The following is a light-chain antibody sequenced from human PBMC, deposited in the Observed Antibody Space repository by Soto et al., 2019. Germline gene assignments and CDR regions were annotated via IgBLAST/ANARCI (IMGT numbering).Light chain of an antibody. CDR1: QSVSSN. CDR3: QQYNNWPPFT. V-gene: IGKV3-15*01. J-gene: IGKJ3*01. CDR2: GAS. Sequence: EIVMTQSPATLSVSPGERATLSCRASQSVSSNLAWYQQKPGQAPRLLIYGASTRATGIPARFSCSGSGTEFTLTISSLHSEDFAVYYCQQYNNWPPFTFGPGTKVDIK.